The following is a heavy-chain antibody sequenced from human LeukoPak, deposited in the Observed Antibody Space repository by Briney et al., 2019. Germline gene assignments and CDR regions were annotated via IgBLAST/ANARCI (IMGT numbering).Heavy chain of an antibody. J-gene: IGHJ3*02. CDR1: GFTFSTYA. Sequence: GGSLRLSCAASGFTFSTYAMSWVRQAPGKGLEWVSAISGGGATSYYVDSVEGRFTISRDNFKNTLYLQMNSLRAEDTAVYYCAKDGSSGIAATADAFDIWGQGTMVTVSS. V-gene: IGHV3-23*01. D-gene: IGHD6-13*01. CDR3: AKDGSSGIAATADAFDI. CDR2: ISGGGATS.